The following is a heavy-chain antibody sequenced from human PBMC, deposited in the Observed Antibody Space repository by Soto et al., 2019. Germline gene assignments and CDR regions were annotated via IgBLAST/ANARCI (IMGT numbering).Heavy chain of an antibody. D-gene: IGHD6-19*01. V-gene: IGHV1-46*03. CDR3: ASLQDYSSGWYAADY. J-gene: IGHJ4*02. Sequence: QVQLVQSGAEVKKPGASVTVSCKASGYTFTSYYMHWVRQAPGQGLEWMGIINPSGGSPSYAQKFQGGVTMTRDTSTSTVYMELSSLRSEDTAVYSCASLQDYSSGWYAADYWGQGTLVTVSS. CDR2: INPSGGSP. CDR1: GYTFTSYY.